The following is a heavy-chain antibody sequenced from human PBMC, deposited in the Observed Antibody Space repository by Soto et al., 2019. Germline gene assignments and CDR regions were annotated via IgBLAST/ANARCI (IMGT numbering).Heavy chain of an antibody. CDR2: IYYSGST. CDR1: GGSVSSGSYY. D-gene: IGHD3-10*01. J-gene: IGHJ6*02. Sequence: SETLSLTCTVSGGSVSSGSYYWSWIRQPPGKGLEWIGYIYYSGSTNYNPSLKSRVTISVDTSKNQFSLKLSSVTAADTAVYYCARLLTYYYGSGSPEDVWGQGTTVTVSS. CDR3: ARLLTYYYGSGSPEDV. V-gene: IGHV4-61*01.